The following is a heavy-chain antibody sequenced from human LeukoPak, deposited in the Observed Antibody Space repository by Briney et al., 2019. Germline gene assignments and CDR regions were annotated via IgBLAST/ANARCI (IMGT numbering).Heavy chain of an antibody. D-gene: IGHD3-22*01. Sequence: GESLKISCKGSGYSFTNYWVGWVRQMPGKGLEWMGIIYPRDSDTKYSPSFQGQVTISADKSINTAYLQWSSLKASDTAMYYCARQASYYDSSGPFDIWGQGIMVTVSS. CDR2: IYPRDSDT. CDR1: GYSFTNYW. V-gene: IGHV5-51*01. J-gene: IGHJ3*02. CDR3: ARQASYYDSSGPFDI.